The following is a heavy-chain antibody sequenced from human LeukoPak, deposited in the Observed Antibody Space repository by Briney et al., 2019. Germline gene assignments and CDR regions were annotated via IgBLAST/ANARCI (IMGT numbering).Heavy chain of an antibody. Sequence: SETLSLTCTVSGGSISIYYWNWIRQPAGKGLERIGRIFTSGITNYNPSLKSRVTMSVETSKNQFSLNLSSVTAADTAVYYCARESSGTYYNPLGYMDVWGKGTTVTVSS. CDR3: ARESSGTYYNPLGYMDV. CDR1: GGSISIYY. D-gene: IGHD3-10*01. V-gene: IGHV4-4*07. J-gene: IGHJ6*03. CDR2: IFTSGIT.